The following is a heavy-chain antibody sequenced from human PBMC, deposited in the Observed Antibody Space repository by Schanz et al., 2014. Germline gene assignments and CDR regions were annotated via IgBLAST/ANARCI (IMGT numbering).Heavy chain of an antibody. D-gene: IGHD5-12*01. CDR2: IKQDGSEK. CDR1: GFTFSSYW. J-gene: IGHJ4*02. CDR3: ARDPNSVNEIDY. Sequence: EVQLVESGGGLVQPGGSLRLSCAASGFTFSSYWMSWVRQAPGEGLEWVANIKQDGSEKYYVDSVKGRFTLSRDNAKNSMYRQMNSLRVEDTAVYYCARDPNSVNEIDYWGQGTLVTVSS. V-gene: IGHV3-7*03.